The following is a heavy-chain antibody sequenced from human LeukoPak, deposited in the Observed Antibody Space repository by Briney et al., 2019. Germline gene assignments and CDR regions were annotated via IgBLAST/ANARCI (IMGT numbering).Heavy chain of an antibody. D-gene: IGHD3-22*01. J-gene: IGHJ6*02. Sequence: GGSLRLSCAASGFTFDDYAMHWVRQAPGKGLEWVSGITWNRDNIGYGDSVKGRFTISRDNVKNVLYLQMTSLRPEDTALYYCTKDLSSAITSALVLDVWGQGTTVIVSS. CDR1: GFTFDDYA. CDR2: ITWNRDNI. V-gene: IGHV3-9*01. CDR3: TKDLSSAITSALVLDV.